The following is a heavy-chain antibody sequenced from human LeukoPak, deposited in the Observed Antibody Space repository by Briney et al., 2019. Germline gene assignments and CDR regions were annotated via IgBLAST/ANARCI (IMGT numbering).Heavy chain of an antibody. D-gene: IGHD6-19*01. V-gene: IGHV3-48*03. Sequence: GGSLRLSYAASGFTFRSYEMNWVRQAPGKGLEWVSYISSSGSTRYYADSVKGRFTISRDNAENSLYLQMSSLRAEDTAVYYCARTSSGWLYNWFDPWGQGTLVTVSS. J-gene: IGHJ5*02. CDR3: ARTSSGWLYNWFDP. CDR2: ISSSGSTR. CDR1: GFTFRSYE.